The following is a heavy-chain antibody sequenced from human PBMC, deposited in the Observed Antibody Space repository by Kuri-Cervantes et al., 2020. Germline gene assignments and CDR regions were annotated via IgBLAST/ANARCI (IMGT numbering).Heavy chain of an antibody. CDR1: GYTFTGYY. CDR2: INPNSGGT. J-gene: IGHJ6*02. Sequence: ASVKVSCKASGYTFTGYYMHWVRQAPGQGLEWMGWINPNSGGTNYAQKFQGWVTMTRDTSISTAYMELSRLRSDDTAVYYCARVGWSDPNYYHYGMDVWGQGTTVTVSS. V-gene: IGHV1-2*04. D-gene: IGHD6-19*01. CDR3: ARVGWSDPNYYHYGMDV.